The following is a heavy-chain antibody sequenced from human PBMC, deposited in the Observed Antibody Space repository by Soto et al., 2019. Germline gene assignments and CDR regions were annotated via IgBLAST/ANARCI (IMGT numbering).Heavy chain of an antibody. CDR1: GFTFSSYE. CDR3: ARGMLKLAQGWFDP. Sequence: GGSLRLSCAASGFTFSSYEMNWVRQSPGKGLEWVSYISDSGRYIYYADSVKGRFTISRDNAKNTLYLQMNSLRVEDTAVFYCARGMLKLAQGWFDPWGQGTLVTVSA. V-gene: IGHV3-48*03. J-gene: IGHJ5*02. D-gene: IGHD3-16*01. CDR2: ISDSGRYI.